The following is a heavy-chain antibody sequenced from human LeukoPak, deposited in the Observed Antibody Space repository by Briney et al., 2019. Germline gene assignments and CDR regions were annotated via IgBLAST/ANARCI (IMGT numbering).Heavy chain of an antibody. J-gene: IGHJ4*02. CDR2: ISKSGDHT. Sequence: GGSLRLSCAVSGLTLNNYAMSWVRQAPGKGLEWVSAISKSGDHTYYAASAKGRFTISRDNSKNTLYLQMNSLRAEDTAVYYCAKTPVYYDSSGFRYYFDYWGQGTLVTVSS. V-gene: IGHV3-23*01. CDR3: AKTPVYYDSSGFRYYFDY. CDR1: GLTLNNYA. D-gene: IGHD3-22*01.